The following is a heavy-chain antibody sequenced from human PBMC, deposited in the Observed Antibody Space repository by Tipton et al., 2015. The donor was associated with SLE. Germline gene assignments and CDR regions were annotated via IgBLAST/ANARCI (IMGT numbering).Heavy chain of an antibody. CDR1: GFTFSISDFS. V-gene: IGHV3-21*03. Sequence: SLRLSCAASGFTFSISDFSMTWVRQAPGKGLEWVSSITSRSSYIYYADSVKGRVTISRDNAKNSLYLQMNSLRAEDTAVYYCARDDSKQLTSAFDIWGQGTMVTVSS. CDR3: ARDDSKQLTSAFDI. D-gene: IGHD6-13*01. J-gene: IGHJ3*02. CDR2: ITSRSSYI.